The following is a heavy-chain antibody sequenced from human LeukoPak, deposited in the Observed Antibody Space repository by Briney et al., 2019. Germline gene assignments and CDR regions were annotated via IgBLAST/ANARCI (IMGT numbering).Heavy chain of an antibody. D-gene: IGHD5-12*01. CDR3: ARGSRGYDWCNWFDP. J-gene: IGHJ5*02. Sequence: SVKVSCKASGGTFSNYAISWVRQAPGQGLEWMGRIIPIFGTPNYAQKFQGRVTINADVSTTTVYMEVSSLRSEDTAVYYCARGSRGYDWCNWFDPWGQGTLVTVSS. CDR2: IIPIFGTP. CDR1: GGTFSNYA. V-gene: IGHV1-69*13.